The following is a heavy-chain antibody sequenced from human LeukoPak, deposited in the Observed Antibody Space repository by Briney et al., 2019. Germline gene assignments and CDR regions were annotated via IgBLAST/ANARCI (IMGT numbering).Heavy chain of an antibody. CDR3: ARAPWYYYYGMDV. V-gene: IGHV4-39*01. CDR2: LYYDGRT. CDR1: GDSVSSSNYY. Sequence: PSETLSLTCTVFGDSVSSSNYYWAWFRQPPGKGLDWIGSLYYDGRTYYSPSLESRVTVSVDTSKNQFSLKLSSVTAADTAVYYCARAPWYYYYGMDVWGQGTTVTVSS. J-gene: IGHJ6*02.